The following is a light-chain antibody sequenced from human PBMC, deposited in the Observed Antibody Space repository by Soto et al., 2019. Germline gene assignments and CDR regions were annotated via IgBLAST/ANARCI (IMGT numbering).Light chain of an antibody. CDR3: QQHNNWPPIT. J-gene: IGKJ5*01. Sequence: EIVMTQSPATLSVSPGERATLSCRASQSVSINLAWYQQKPGQAPRLLFYGASTRATGIPARFSGGGSGTAFTLAISSLQSEDFAVYYCQQHNNWPPITFGQGTRLEIK. CDR2: GAS. CDR1: QSVSIN. V-gene: IGKV3-15*01.